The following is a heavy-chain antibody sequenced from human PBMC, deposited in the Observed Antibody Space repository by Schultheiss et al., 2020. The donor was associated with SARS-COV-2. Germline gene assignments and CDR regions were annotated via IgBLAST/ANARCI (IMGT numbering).Heavy chain of an antibody. J-gene: IGHJ4*02. CDR1: GFTFSDFW. CDR2: ISYDGNTK. D-gene: IGHD6-19*01. V-gene: IGHV3-30*18. Sequence: GGSLRLSCVTSGFTFSDFWMHWVRQAPGKGLVWVAVISYDGNTKYYADSVKGRFTISRDTSRNTVSLQMDSLRVEDTAVYYCAKEKHGQWLATSPDYWGQGTLVTVSS. CDR3: AKEKHGQWLATSPDY.